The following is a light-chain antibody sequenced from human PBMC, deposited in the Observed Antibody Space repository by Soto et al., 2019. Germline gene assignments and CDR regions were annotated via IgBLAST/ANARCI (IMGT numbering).Light chain of an antibody. Sequence: EIVMTQSPATLSVSPGERATLSCRASQSVGSNLACYQQKPGQAPRLLIYGASTRATGIPARFSGSGSGTEFTLTISSLQSEDFAIYCCQQYNNWPPDTMFGQVTKVEIK. J-gene: IGKJ1*01. CDR1: QSVGSN. V-gene: IGKV3-15*01. CDR3: QQYNNWPPDTM. CDR2: GAS.